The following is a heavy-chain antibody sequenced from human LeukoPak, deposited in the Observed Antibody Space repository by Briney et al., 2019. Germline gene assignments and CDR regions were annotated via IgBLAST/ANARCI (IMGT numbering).Heavy chain of an antibody. D-gene: IGHD3-3*01. CDR3: ARGGITIFGVVIHYFDY. J-gene: IGHJ4*02. CDR1: GFTFSSYG. V-gene: IGHV3-30*03. Sequence: GRSLRLSCAASGFTFSSYGMHWVRQAPGKGLEWVAVISYDGSNKYYADSVKGRFTISRDNSKNTLYLQMNSLRAEDTALYYCARGGITIFGVVIHYFDYWGQGTLVTVSS. CDR2: ISYDGSNK.